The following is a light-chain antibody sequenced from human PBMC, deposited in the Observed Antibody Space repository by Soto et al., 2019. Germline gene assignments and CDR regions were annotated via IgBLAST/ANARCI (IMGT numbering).Light chain of an antibody. J-gene: IGKJ1*01. CDR3: QQYNNWT. Sequence: EIVMTQSPATLSVSPGERATLSCRASQGVSSNLAWYQQKPGQAPRLLIYGASTRATGIPARFSGSGSGTEFTLTISSLQSEDFAVYYCQQYNNWTLGQGTKV. CDR2: GAS. V-gene: IGKV3-15*01. CDR1: QGVSSN.